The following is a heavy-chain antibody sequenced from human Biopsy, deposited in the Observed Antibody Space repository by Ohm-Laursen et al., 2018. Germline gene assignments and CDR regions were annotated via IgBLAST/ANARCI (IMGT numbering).Heavy chain of an antibody. J-gene: IGHJ4*02. V-gene: IGHV3-15*01. CDR2: IKSERVGETT. Sequence: SLRLSCTASGFTFSNSWMSWVRQAPGKGLEWVGRIKSERVGETTDYAVPVKGRFTISREDSENIVFLQIMSLKSEDTDVYYCATDRHVGTSLPSAPPDYWGQGTLVIVSS. CDR3: ATDRHVGTSLPSAPPDY. CDR1: GFTFSNSW.